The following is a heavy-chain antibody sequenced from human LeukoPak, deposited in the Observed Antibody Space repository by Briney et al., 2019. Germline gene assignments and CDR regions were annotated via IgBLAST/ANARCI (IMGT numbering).Heavy chain of an antibody. CDR3: ARRDYYDSSGYYKGSDY. CDR2: IYYSGST. CDR1: GGSISYYY. J-gene: IGHJ4*02. Sequence: SETLSLTCTVSGGSISYYYWSWIRQPPGKGLEWIGYIYYSGSTNYKSSLKSRVTISVDTSKNQFSLKLSSVTAADTAVYYCARRDYYDSSGYYKGSDYWGQGTLVTVSS. D-gene: IGHD3-22*01. V-gene: IGHV4-59*08.